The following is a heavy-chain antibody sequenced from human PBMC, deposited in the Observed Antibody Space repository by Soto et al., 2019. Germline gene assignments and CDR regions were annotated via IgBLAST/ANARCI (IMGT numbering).Heavy chain of an antibody. V-gene: IGHV4-34*01. CDR3: ARGQEGVVATH. D-gene: IGHD5-12*01. CDR2: VKDGGHT. J-gene: IGHJ4*02. CDR1: GGSLSGYY. Sequence: QVQLQQWGAGLLKPSETLSLNCAVTGGSLSGYYWSWIRQPPGEGLEWIGEVKDGGHTNYSPSLRGRVIISSDTSNNQFSLRLNSVTAAETGVYYCARGQEGVVATHWDQGSLVTVSS.